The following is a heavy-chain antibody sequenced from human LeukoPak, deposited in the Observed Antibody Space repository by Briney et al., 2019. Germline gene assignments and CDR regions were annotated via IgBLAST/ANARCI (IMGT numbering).Heavy chain of an antibody. J-gene: IGHJ3*02. V-gene: IGHV4-34*01. D-gene: IGHD3-3*01. CDR2: INHSGST. Sequence: SETLSLTCAVYGGSFSGYYWSWIRQPPGKGLEWIGEINHSGSTNYNPSLKSRATISVDTSKNQFSLKLSSVTAADTAVYYCARGHYDFWSGYRYGDAFDIWGQGTMVTVSS. CDR1: GGSFSGYY. CDR3: ARGHYDFWSGYRYGDAFDI.